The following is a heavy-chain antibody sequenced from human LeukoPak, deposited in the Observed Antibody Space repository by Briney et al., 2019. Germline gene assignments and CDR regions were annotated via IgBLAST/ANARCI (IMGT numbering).Heavy chain of an antibody. J-gene: IGHJ4*02. D-gene: IGHD3-3*01. V-gene: IGHV4-39*01. CDR2: IYYSGST. CDR1: GGSISSSSYY. Sequence: SETLSLTCTVSGGSISSSSYYWGWIRQPPGKGLEWIGSIYYSGSTYYNPSLKSRVTISVDTSKNQFSLKLSSVTAADTAVYYCARQLYDFWSGYQIGGYYFDYWGQGTLVTVSS. CDR3: ARQLYDFWSGYQIGGYYFDY.